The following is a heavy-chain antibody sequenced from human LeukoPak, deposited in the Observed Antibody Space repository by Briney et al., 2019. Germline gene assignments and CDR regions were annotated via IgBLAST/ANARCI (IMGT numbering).Heavy chain of an antibody. V-gene: IGHV3-23*01. CDR1: GFTFSSYA. D-gene: IGHD2-15*01. CDR3: ARSGLNRFDY. Sequence: GGALRLSCAASGFTFSSYAMSWVRQAPGKGLEWVSSFSGSGGSTYYADSVKGRFSISRDNSKNTLYLQMNSLRAEDTAAYYCARSGLNRFDYWGQGTLVTVSS. J-gene: IGHJ4*02. CDR2: FSGSGGST.